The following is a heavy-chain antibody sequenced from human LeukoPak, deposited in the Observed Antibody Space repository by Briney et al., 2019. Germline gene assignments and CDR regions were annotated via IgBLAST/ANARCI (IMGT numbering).Heavy chain of an antibody. CDR2: IKLDGSEK. CDR1: GFTFSRYW. Sequence: GGSLRLSCAASGFTFSRYWMSWVRQAPGKGLEWVANIKLDGSEKYYVDSVKGRFTISRDNAKNSLYLQMNSLRAEDTAVYYCASGLVGATATGYWGQGTLVTVSS. CDR3: ASGLVGATATGY. J-gene: IGHJ4*02. D-gene: IGHD1-26*01. V-gene: IGHV3-7*01.